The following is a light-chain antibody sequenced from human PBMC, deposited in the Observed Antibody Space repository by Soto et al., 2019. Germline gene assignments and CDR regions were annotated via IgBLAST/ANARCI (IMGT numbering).Light chain of an antibody. J-gene: IGLJ1*01. V-gene: IGLV2-14*03. Sequence: QSALTQPASVPGSPGQSITVSCTGTSSDVGGYNFVSWYQQHPGKAPKLMIYDVSNRPSGVSNRFSGSKSGNTAFLTISGLQAEDEADYYCSSYTGSNTYVFGTGTKLTVL. CDR1: SSDVGGYNF. CDR3: SSYTGSNTYV. CDR2: DVS.